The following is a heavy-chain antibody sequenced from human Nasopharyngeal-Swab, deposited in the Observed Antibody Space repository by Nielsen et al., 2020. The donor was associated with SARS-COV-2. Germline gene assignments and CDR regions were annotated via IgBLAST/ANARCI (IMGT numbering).Heavy chain of an antibody. CDR3: ARIIFTRGSGSYYAFDY. Sequence: SETLSLTCAVSGGSISRSAYYWSWIRQHPGKGLEWIGYIYYSGNTYYNPSLESRVTISVDTSQNQFSLILRSVTAADTAVYYCARIIFTRGSGSYYAFDYWGQGTLVTVSS. V-gene: IGHV4-31*11. CDR2: IYYSGNT. CDR1: GGSISRSAYY. D-gene: IGHD3-10*01. J-gene: IGHJ4*02.